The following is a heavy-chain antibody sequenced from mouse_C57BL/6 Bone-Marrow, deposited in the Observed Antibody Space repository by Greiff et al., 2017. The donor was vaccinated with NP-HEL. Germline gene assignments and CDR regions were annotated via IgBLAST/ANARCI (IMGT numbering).Heavy chain of an antibody. CDR2: INYDGSST. CDR3: ARVWVYYFDY. V-gene: IGHV5-16*01. J-gene: IGHJ2*01. CDR1: GFTFSDYY. Sequence: EVKLVESEGGLVQPGRSMKLSCTASGFTFSDYYMAWVRQVPEKGLEWVANINYDGSSTYYLDSLKSRFIISRDNAKNILYLQMSSLKSEDTATYYCARVWVYYFDYWGQGTTLTVSS. D-gene: IGHD4-1*01.